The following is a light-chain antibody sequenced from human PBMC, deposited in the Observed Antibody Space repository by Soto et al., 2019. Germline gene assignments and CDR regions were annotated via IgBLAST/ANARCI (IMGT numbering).Light chain of an antibody. CDR3: QQAATFPLT. CDR1: QAFGNL. CDR2: GIS. Sequence: DIQMTQSPSSVSASVGDRVIITCRASQAFGNLLAWYQQKRGKAPKLLIYGISTLQGGVPSRFTGSKSGTDFTPTITSVQPEDSATTYFQQAATFPLTFGGGPRWRSN. V-gene: IGKV1-12*01. J-gene: IGKJ4*01.